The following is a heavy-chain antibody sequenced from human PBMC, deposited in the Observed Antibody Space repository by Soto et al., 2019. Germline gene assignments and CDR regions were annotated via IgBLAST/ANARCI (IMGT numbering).Heavy chain of an antibody. CDR3: ARHSIVATTYYFDY. J-gene: IGHJ4*02. CDR1: GGSISSSSYY. Sequence: QLQLQESGPGLVKPSETLSLTCTVSGGSISSSSYYWGWIRQPPGKGLEWIGSIYYSGSTYYNPSRKSRVTLSVDTSNNQFSLKLSSVTAADTAVYYCARHSIVATTYYFDYWGQGTLVTVSS. D-gene: IGHD5-12*01. V-gene: IGHV4-39*01. CDR2: IYYSGST.